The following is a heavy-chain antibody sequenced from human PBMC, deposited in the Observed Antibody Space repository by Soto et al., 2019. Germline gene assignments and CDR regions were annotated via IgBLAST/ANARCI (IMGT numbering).Heavy chain of an antibody. V-gene: IGHV4-59*01. J-gene: IGHJ4*02. CDR1: GGSISSYY. Sequence: SETLSLTCTVSGGSISSYYWSWIRQPPGKGLEWIGYIYYSGSTNYNPSLKSRVTISVDTSKNQFSLKLSSVTAADTAVYYCAGGLGYCSSPSCYFSDYWGQRTLVTVSS. CDR3: AGGLGYCSSPSCYFSDY. D-gene: IGHD2-2*01. CDR2: IYYSGST.